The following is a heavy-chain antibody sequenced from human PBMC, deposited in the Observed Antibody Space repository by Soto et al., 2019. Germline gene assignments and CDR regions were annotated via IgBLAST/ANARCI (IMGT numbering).Heavy chain of an antibody. CDR1: GYTFTSYG. D-gene: IGHD2-2*01. V-gene: IGHV1-18*01. CDR3: ARWYQLPRPYYYYGMDF. J-gene: IGHJ6*02. CDR2: ISGYNGNT. Sequence: QVQLVQSGAEVKKPGASVKVSCKASGYTFTSYGISWVRQAPGQGLEWMGWISGYNGNTNYAQKLQGRVTMTTDTSTSTADMELRSLRSDDTAVYYCARWYQLPRPYYYYGMDFWGQGPTVTVSS.